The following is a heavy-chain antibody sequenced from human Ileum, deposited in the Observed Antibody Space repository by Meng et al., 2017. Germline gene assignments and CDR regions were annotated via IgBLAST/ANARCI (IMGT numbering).Heavy chain of an antibody. Sequence: SETLSLTCSVSGGYMNNYYWSWIRQPAGQGLEWVGRIKSSGNTYYNPSLKSRLTMSVDTSKNQFSLKLSSVTAADTAVYYCVRGLNFYGSCAEYYFNSWGREALVPSPQ. J-gene: IGHJ4*02. D-gene: IGHD3-10*01. CDR1: GGYMNNYY. CDR3: VRGLNFYGSCAEYYFNS. V-gene: IGHV4-4*07. CDR2: IKSSGNT.